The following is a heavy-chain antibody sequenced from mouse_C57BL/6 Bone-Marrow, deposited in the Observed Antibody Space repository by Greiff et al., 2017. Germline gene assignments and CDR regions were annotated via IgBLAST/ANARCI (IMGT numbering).Heavy chain of an antibody. CDR2: IWSGGST. CDR3: ARNPGSRPQYFDY. Sequence: VQVVESGPGLVQPSQSLSITCTVSGFSLTSYGVHWVRQSPGKGLEWLGVIWSGGSTDYNAAFISRLSISKDNSKSHVFFKMNSLQADDTAIYYCARNPGSRPQYFDYWGQGTTLTVPS. V-gene: IGHV2-2*01. CDR1: GFSLTSYG. D-gene: IGHD1-2*01. J-gene: IGHJ2*01.